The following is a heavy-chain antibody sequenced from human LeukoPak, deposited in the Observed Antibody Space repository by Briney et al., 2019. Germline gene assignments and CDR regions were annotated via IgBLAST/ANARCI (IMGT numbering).Heavy chain of an antibody. Sequence: SQTLSLTCTVSGGSISSGSYYWSWIRQPPGKGLEWIGYIYYSGSTNYNPSLKSRVTISVDTSKNQFSLKLSSVTAADTAVYYCATSADYYDSSGSSGLDYWGQGTLVTVSS. CDR2: IYYSGST. CDR3: ATSADYYDSSGSSGLDY. CDR1: GGSISSGSYY. V-gene: IGHV4-61*01. J-gene: IGHJ4*02. D-gene: IGHD3-22*01.